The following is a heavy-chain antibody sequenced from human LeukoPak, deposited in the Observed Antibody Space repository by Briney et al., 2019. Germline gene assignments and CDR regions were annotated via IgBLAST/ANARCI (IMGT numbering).Heavy chain of an antibody. CDR1: GFTVSSNY. V-gene: IGHV3-53*01. J-gene: IGHJ3*02. CDR2: IYSGGST. D-gene: IGHD3-9*01. CDR3: ARCLRDWLVAFDI. Sequence: GGSLRLSCEASGFTVSSNYMSWVRQAPGKGLEWGSVIYSGGSTYYADSVKGRFTISRDNSKNTLYLQMNSLRAEDTAVYYCARCLRDWLVAFDIWGQGTMVTVSS.